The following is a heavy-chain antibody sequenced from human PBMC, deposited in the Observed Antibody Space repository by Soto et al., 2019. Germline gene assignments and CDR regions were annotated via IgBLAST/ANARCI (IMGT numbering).Heavy chain of an antibody. J-gene: IGHJ4*02. CDR1: GFTFSSYW. D-gene: IGHD1-26*01. CDR2: IKQDGSEK. V-gene: IGHV3-7*05. CDR3: ARPRTILPYEFDY. Sequence: HPGGSLRLSCAASGFTFSSYWMSWVRQAPGKGLEWVANIKQDGSEKYYVDSVKGRFTISRDNAKNSLYLQMNSLRAEDTAVYYCARPRTILPYEFDYWGQGTLVTVSS.